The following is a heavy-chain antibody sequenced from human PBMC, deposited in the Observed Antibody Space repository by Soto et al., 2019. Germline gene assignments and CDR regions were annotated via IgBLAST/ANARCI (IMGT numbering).Heavy chain of an antibody. CDR2: ISHSGDT. Sequence: GKELEWIGTISHSGDTYYNPSLKSRVTISIDTAKNHLSLILSSVTAADTATYYCMRIYCNTIRCFITGMDVWGNGT. V-gene: IGHV4-38-2*01. J-gene: IGHJ6*01. D-gene: IGHD2-15*01. CDR3: MRIYCNTIRCFITGMDV.